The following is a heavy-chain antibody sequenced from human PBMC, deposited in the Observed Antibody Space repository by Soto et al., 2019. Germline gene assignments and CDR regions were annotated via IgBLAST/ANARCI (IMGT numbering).Heavy chain of an antibody. CDR3: AMVDVYVTPSPQDV. CDR2: INTYNGNT. V-gene: IGHV1-18*01. J-gene: IGHJ6*02. Sequence: ASVKVSCKASGYSFTRYGIAWSRQAPGQGLEWMGWINTYNGNTNYAQNLQGRVTLTTDTSTSTAYMELTSLRSNDTAIYYCAMVDVYVTPSPQDVWGQGTTVTVSS. D-gene: IGHD3-16*01. CDR1: GYSFTRYG.